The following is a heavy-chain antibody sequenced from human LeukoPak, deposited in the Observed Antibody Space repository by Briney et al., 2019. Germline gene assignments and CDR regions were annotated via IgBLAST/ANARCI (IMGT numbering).Heavy chain of an antibody. CDR1: GFTFSSYA. D-gene: IGHD5-12*01. CDR3: ARDPHPRLVATSYFDY. Sequence: GGSLRLSCAASGFTFSSYAVNWVRQAPGKGLEWVSAISGSGGSTYYADSVKGRFTISRDNSKNTLYLQMNSLRAEDTAVYYCARDPHPRLVATSYFDYWGQGTLVTVSS. J-gene: IGHJ4*02. CDR2: ISGSGGST. V-gene: IGHV3-23*01.